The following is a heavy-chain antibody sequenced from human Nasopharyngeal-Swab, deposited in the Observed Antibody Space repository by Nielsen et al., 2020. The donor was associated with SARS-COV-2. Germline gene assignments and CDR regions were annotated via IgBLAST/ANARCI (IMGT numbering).Heavy chain of an antibody. Sequence: GGSLRLSCAASGFTFSTYWMHWVRQAPGKGLVWVSRINSEGSSTTYADSVKGRFTISRDNAKNTPSLQMNSLRVEDTAVYYCARDLDCSSSDCYLDAFDIWGQGTAVTVSS. CDR3: ARDLDCSSSDCYLDAFDI. CDR2: INSEGSST. V-gene: IGHV3-74*01. CDR1: GFTFSTYW. D-gene: IGHD2-2*01. J-gene: IGHJ3*02.